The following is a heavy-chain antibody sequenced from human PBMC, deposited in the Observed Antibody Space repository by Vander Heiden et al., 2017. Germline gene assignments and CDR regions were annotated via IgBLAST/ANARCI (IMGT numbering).Heavy chain of an antibody. CDR1: GFTFDDYA. CDR3: AKDIGSSWYGVGY. V-gene: IGHV3-9*01. Sequence: EVQLVESGGGLVQPGRSLRLSCAASGFTFDDYAMHWVRQAPGKGLEWVSGISWNSGSIGYADSVKGRFTISRDNAKNSLYLQMNSLRAEDTALYYCAKDIGSSWYGVGYWGQGTLVTVSS. CDR2: ISWNSGSI. D-gene: IGHD6-13*01. J-gene: IGHJ4*02.